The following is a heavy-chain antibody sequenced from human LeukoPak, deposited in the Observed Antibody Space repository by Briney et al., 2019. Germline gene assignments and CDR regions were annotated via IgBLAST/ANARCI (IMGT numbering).Heavy chain of an antibody. CDR3: AVPATTETTDYFDY. CDR2: INSDGSTT. V-gene: IGHV3-74*01. D-gene: IGHD4-17*01. J-gene: IGHJ4*02. CDR1: GFTFSSYW. Sequence: GGSLRLSCAASGFTFSSYWMHWVRQAPGKGLVWVSRINSDGSTTTYADSVKGRFTISRDNAKNTLYLQMYSLRAEDTAVYYCAVPATTETTDYFDYWGQGILVTVSS.